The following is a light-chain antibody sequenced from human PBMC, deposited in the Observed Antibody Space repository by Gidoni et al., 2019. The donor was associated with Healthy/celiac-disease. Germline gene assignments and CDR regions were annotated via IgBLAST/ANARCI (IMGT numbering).Light chain of an antibody. CDR2: GAS. V-gene: IGKV3-20*01. J-gene: IGKJ4*01. CDR3: QQYGSSLAH. CDR1: QSVSSSY. Sequence: ELVLTQSPGTLSLSPGERATLSCRASQSVSSSYLAWYQQKPGQAPRLLIYGASSRATGIPDRFSGSGSGTDFTLTISRLEPEDFAVYYCQQYGSSLAHFGGGTKVEIK.